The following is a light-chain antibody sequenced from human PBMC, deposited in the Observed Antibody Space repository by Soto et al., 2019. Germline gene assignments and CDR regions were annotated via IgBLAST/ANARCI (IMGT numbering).Light chain of an antibody. CDR3: SSFTSSNSVV. J-gene: IGLJ2*01. CDR1: SSDVGGYNY. Sequence: QSALTQPPSASGSPGQSVTISCTGTSSDVGGYNYVSWYQQHPGKAPKLMIYEVSNRPSGVPDRFSGSKSGNTASLTIFGLQAEDEADYYCSSFTSSNSVVFGGGTKLTVL. CDR2: EVS. V-gene: IGLV2-14*01.